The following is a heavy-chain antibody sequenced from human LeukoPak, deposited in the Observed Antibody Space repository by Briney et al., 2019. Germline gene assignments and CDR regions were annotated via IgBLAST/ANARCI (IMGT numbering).Heavy chain of an antibody. J-gene: IGHJ4*02. CDR2: IYYSGST. CDR3: ARGDYNQGPFDY. V-gene: IGHV4-59*01. Sequence: SETLSLTCTVSAGSISSYYWSWIRQPPGKGLEWIGYIYYSGSTNYNPSLKSRVTISVDTSKNQFSLKLSSVTAADTAVYYCARGDYNQGPFDYWGQGTLVTVSS. D-gene: IGHD4-11*01. CDR1: AGSISSYY.